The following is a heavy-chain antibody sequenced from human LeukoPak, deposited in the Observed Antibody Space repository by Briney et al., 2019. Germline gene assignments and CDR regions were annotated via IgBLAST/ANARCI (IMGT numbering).Heavy chain of an antibody. CDR1: GFTFSSYG. CDR3: AKDFAVVGASSFDY. J-gene: IGHJ4*02. Sequence: PGGSLRLSCEASGFTFSSYGMHWVRQAPGKGLEWVAVIWYDGSDKYYGDSVKGRFTISRDNSRNTLYLQMNSLRAEDTAVYYCAKDFAVVGASSFDYWGQGTLVTVSS. V-gene: IGHV3-30*02. D-gene: IGHD2-15*01. CDR2: IWYDGSDK.